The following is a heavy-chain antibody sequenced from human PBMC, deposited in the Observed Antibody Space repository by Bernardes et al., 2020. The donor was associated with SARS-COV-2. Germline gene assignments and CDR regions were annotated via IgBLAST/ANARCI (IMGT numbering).Heavy chain of an antibody. CDR3: ARWRWDNWFDA. CDR1: GYLFTNYF. J-gene: IGHJ5*02. V-gene: IGHV5-51*01. CDR2: VYPDVSYT. Sequence: GDSLKISCTASGYLFTNYFVASVRQIPGKGLEWIRFVYPDVSYTRHISSFQGRVTISADKSTNSVYLQWSSLKASDSALYYCARWRWDNWFDAWGQGTLVSV. D-gene: IGHD1-26*01.